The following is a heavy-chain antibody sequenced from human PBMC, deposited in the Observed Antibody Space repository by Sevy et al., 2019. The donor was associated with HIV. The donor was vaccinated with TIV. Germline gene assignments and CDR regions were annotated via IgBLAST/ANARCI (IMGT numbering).Heavy chain of an antibody. CDR2: IIPILGTV. Sequence: ASVKVSCKASGGTFSSYGISWVRQAPGQELEWMRGIIPILGTVNYAQKFQGRVTITADESTKTAYMELSSLRSEDTAVYYCARGGGNGWYYFDYWGQETLVTVSS. V-gene: IGHV1-69*13. CDR3: ARGGGNGWYYFDY. CDR1: GGTFSSYG. D-gene: IGHD6-19*01. J-gene: IGHJ4*02.